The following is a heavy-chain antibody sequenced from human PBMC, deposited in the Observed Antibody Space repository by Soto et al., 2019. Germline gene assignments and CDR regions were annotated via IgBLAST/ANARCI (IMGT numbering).Heavy chain of an antibody. V-gene: IGHV3-23*01. D-gene: IGHD3-3*01. J-gene: IGHJ5*01. Sequence: GGSLRLSCVGSGFTFSMFAMSWVRQAPGKGLEWISSISGSGGSTYYADSVKGRFTVSRDNSKTTVFLQMNSLRTEDTAVYFCAKERNFWSGTAGFESWGQASPVT. CDR1: GFTFSMFA. CDR2: ISGSGGST. CDR3: AKERNFWSGTAGFES.